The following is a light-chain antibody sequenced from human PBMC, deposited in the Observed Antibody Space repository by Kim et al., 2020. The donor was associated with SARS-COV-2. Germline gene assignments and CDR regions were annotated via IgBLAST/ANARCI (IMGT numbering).Light chain of an antibody. V-gene: IGKV3-15*01. Sequence: EIVMTQSPDTLSASPGETATLSCRASESVGIGVGWYQQKPGQAPRLLIYGASTRATGIPARFSGSGYGTEFTLAISSLQSGDFAVYYCQQYNEWPITFGQGTRLEIK. CDR2: GAS. J-gene: IGKJ5*01. CDR1: ESVGIG. CDR3: QQYNEWPIT.